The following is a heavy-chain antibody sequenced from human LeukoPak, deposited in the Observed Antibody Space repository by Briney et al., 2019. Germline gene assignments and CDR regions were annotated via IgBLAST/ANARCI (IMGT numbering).Heavy chain of an antibody. D-gene: IGHD3-10*01. CDR2: IIPILGIA. CDR3: ARPKTNRYGSGSYYNDPYYFDY. V-gene: IGHV1-69*04. CDR1: GGTFSSYA. J-gene: IGHJ4*02. Sequence: ASVKVSCKASGGTFSSYAISWVRQAPGQGLEWMGRIIPILGIANYAQKFQGRDTITADKSTSTAYMELSSLRSEDTAVYYCARPKTNRYGSGSYYNDPYYFDYWGQGTLVTVSS.